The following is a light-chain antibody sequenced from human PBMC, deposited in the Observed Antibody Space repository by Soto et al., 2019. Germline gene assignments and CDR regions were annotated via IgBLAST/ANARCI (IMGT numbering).Light chain of an antibody. CDR3: QQSFSTPRT. V-gene: IGKV1-39*01. CDR2: GAS. Sequence: DIQMTQSPSTLSGSVGDRVTITCGASQTISSWLAWYQQKPGKAPKLLIYGASSLQSGVPSRFSGSGSGTDFTLTISSLQPEDFGTYYCQQSFSTPRTFGQGTKVDIK. J-gene: IGKJ1*01. CDR1: QTISSW.